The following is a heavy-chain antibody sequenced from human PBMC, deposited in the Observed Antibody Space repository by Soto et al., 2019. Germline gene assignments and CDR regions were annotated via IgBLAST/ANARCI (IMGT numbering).Heavy chain of an antibody. CDR1: GGSISSGGYY. D-gene: IGHD2-8*01. CDR2: IYYSGST. CDR3: ALSLYSFPWFDP. Sequence: PSETLSLTCTVSGGSISSGGYYWSWIRQHPGKGLEWNGYIYYSGSTYYNPSLKSRVTISVDTSKNQFSLKLSSVTAADTAVYYCALSLYSFPWFDPWGQGTLVTVAS. V-gene: IGHV4-31*03. J-gene: IGHJ5*02.